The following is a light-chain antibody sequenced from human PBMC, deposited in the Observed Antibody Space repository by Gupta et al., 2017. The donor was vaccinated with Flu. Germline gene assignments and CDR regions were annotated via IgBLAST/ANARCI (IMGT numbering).Light chain of an antibody. Sequence: QSVLTQPPSVSGAPGQRVTISCTGSSSKIGAGYDLHWYQRLPGTAPKVLNYGNNIRPSGVPDRFSASRSGRSASLAITGLQAQDEGDYFCQSYDSSLSGPVFGGGTKLTVL. CDR3: QSYDSSLSGPV. CDR2: GNN. V-gene: IGLV1-40*01. CDR1: SSKIGAGYD. J-gene: IGLJ2*01.